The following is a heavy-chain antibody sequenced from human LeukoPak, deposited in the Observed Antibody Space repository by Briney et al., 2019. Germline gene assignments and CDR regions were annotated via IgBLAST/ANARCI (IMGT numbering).Heavy chain of an antibody. CDR1: GGSISSYY. Sequence: SETLSLTCTVSGGSISSYYWSWIRQPAGKGLEWIGRIYTSGSTNYNPSLKSRVTMSVDTSKNQFSLKLSSVTAADTAVYYCGRGGGYSSSWLALDYWGQGTLVTVSS. CDR2: IYTSGST. J-gene: IGHJ4*02. V-gene: IGHV4-4*07. D-gene: IGHD6-13*01. CDR3: GRGGGYSSSWLALDY.